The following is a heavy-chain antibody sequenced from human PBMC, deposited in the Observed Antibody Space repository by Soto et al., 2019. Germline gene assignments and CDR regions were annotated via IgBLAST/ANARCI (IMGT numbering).Heavy chain of an antibody. Sequence: GASVKVSCKASGYQFTDYFIHWVRQDPGQGLEWIGWINPYSGGADLSQKFQGRVTMTRDTSISTAYMEVSSLRSDDTAVFYCARLMHYSHSGGSSHSGFDMWGQGTLVTVSS. V-gene: IGHV1-2*02. CDR1: GYQFTDYF. CDR3: ARLMHYSHSGGSSHSGFDM. CDR2: INPYSGGA. J-gene: IGHJ3*02. D-gene: IGHD2-21*01.